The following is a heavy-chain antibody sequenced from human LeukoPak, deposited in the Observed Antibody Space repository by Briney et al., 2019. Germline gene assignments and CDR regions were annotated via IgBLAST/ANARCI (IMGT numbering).Heavy chain of an antibody. CDR3: ARDHRTTVTVYYFDY. J-gene: IGHJ4*02. Sequence: GGSLRLSCAASGFTFSSYGMHWVRQAPGKGLEWVAVICSDGRDKYYADSVKGRFTISRDNSKNTLYLQMNSLRAEDTAVYYCARDHRTTVTVYYFDYWGQGTLVTVSA. CDR2: ICSDGRDK. D-gene: IGHD4-17*01. CDR1: GFTFSSYG. V-gene: IGHV3-33*01.